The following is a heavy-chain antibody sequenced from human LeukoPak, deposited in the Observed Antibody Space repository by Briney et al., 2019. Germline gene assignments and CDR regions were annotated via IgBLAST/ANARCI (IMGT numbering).Heavy chain of an antibody. Sequence: GRSLRLSCTTYGFTFGDYAMSWVRQDPGKGLEWVGFIRSKAYGGTTEYAASVKGRFTISRDDSRRIVYLQMNSLKTEDTAVYYCTREGRGSDAFDYWGQGTLVTLSS. CDR1: GFTFGDYA. J-gene: IGHJ4*02. D-gene: IGHD3-16*01. CDR3: TREGRGSDAFDY. CDR2: IRSKAYGGTT. V-gene: IGHV3-49*04.